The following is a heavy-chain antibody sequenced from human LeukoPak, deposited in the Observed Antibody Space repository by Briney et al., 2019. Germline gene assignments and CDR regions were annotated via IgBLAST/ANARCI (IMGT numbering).Heavy chain of an antibody. Sequence: ASETLSLTCTVSGGSISSYYWSWIRQPPGKGLEWIGYIYYSGSTNYNPSLKSRVTISVDTSKNQFSLMLKSVTATDTAVYYCTRGGDVYKLGNFWGQGTLVTVSS. CDR3: TRGGDVYKLGNF. D-gene: IGHD5-24*01. CDR2: IYYSGST. CDR1: GGSISSYY. J-gene: IGHJ4*02. V-gene: IGHV4-59*08.